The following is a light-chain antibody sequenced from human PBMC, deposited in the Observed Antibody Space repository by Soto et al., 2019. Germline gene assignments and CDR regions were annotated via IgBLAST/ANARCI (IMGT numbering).Light chain of an antibody. Sequence: EIVMTQSPATLSVSPGERVTLSCRASQSVSSNLALYHQKPGQAPRLLIYGASTRATGIPARFSGSGSGTEFTLTISSLQSEDFAVYYCQHYNNWPRTFGQGTKVEIK. J-gene: IGKJ1*01. V-gene: IGKV3-15*01. CDR1: QSVSSN. CDR2: GAS. CDR3: QHYNNWPRT.